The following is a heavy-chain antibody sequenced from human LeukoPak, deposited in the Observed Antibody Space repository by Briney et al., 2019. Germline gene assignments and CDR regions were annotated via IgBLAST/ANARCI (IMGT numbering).Heavy chain of an antibody. CDR1: GFTVSSNY. CDR2: IYRGGST. D-gene: IGHD3-22*01. CDR3: ARARGYYDSSGYEPYYYYYYGMDV. V-gene: IGHV3-53*04. J-gene: IGHJ6*02. Sequence: PGGSLRLSCAASGFTVSSNYMSWVRQAPGKGLEWVSVIYRGGSTYYADSVKGRFTISRHNSKNTLYLQMNSLRAEDTAVYYCARARGYYDSSGYEPYYYYYYGMDVWGQGTTVTVSS.